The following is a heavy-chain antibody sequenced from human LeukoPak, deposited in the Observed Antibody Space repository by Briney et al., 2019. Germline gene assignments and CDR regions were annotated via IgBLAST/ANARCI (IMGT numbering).Heavy chain of an antibody. Sequence: PSGTLSLTCAVSGGSISSSNWWSWVRQPPGKGLEWIGEIYHSGSTNYNPSLKSRVTISVGKSKNQFSLKLSSVTAADTAVYYCARAVDYGDYGWFDPWGQGTLVTVSS. CDR3: ARAVDYGDYGWFDP. J-gene: IGHJ5*02. D-gene: IGHD4-17*01. CDR1: GGSISSSNW. CDR2: IYHSGST. V-gene: IGHV4-4*02.